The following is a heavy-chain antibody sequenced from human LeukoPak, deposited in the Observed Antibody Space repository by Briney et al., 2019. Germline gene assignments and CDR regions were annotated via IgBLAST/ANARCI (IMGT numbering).Heavy chain of an antibody. CDR1: GFTFSSYD. CDR3: AREGQITGFDY. CDR2: ISWNSGSI. J-gene: IGHJ4*02. D-gene: IGHD1-1*01. V-gene: IGHV3-9*01. Sequence: GGSLRLSCAASGFTFSSYDMHWVRQAPGKGLEWVSGISWNSGSIGYADSVKGRFTISRDNAKNSLYLQMNSLRAEDTAVYYCAREGQITGFDYWGQGTLVTVSS.